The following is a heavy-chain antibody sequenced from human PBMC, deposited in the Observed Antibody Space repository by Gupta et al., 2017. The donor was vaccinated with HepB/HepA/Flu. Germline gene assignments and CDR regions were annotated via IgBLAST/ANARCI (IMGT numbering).Heavy chain of an antibody. V-gene: IGHV3-49*03. CDR2: IRNKPYGETK. D-gene: IGHD3-10*02. J-gene: IGHJ5*02. CDR3: ARRRYYVVDL. Sequence: EVQLVESGGDLVEPGRSLRLSCTASGFTLGDYAVSWFRQAPGKGLEWVSFIRNKPYGETKEYAASVKGRFIISRDDSKGVAFLQMNSLKTEDTAVYYCARRRYYVVDLWGQGTLVTVSS. CDR1: GFTLGDYA.